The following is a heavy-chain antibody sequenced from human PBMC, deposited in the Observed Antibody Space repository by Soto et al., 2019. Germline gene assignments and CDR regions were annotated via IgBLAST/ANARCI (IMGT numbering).Heavy chain of an antibody. CDR3: ALQGDSSGYYYLLSQYYFDY. CDR2: ISYDGSNK. Sequence: WGSLRLFCAASGFTFSSYGMHWVRQAPGKGLEWVAVISYDGSNKYYADSVKGRFTISRDNSKNTLYLQMNSLRAEDTAVYYCALQGDSSGYYYLLSQYYFDYWGQGTLVTVS. D-gene: IGHD3-22*01. V-gene: IGHV3-30-3*01. J-gene: IGHJ4*02. CDR1: GFTFSSYG.